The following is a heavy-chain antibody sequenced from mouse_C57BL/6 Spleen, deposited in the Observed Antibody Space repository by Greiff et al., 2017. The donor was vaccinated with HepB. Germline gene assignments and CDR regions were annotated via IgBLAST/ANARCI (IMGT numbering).Heavy chain of an antibody. CDR2: ISYSGST. J-gene: IGHJ3*01. CDR1: GYSITSGYD. V-gene: IGHV3-1*01. Sequence: VQLQQSGPGMVKPSQSLSLTCTVTGYSITSGYDWHWIRHFPGNKLEWMGYISYSGSTNYNPSLKSRISITHDTSKNHFFLKLNSVTTEDTATYYCARGDSSGYGWFAYWGQGTLVTVSA. D-gene: IGHD3-2*02. CDR3: ARGDSSGYGWFAY.